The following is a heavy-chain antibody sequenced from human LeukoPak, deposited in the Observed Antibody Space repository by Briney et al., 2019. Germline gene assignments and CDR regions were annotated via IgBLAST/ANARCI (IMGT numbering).Heavy chain of an antibody. Sequence: GGSLRLSCAASGFSFSDAWMSWVRQAPGKGLEWVGRIKSKTDGGTTDYAAPVKGRFTISRDDSKNTLYLQMNSLKTEDTAVYYCTADYDYVWGSFYWGQGTLVTVSS. D-gene: IGHD3-16*01. CDR1: GFSFSDAW. J-gene: IGHJ4*02. V-gene: IGHV3-15*01. CDR3: TADYDYVWGSFY. CDR2: IKSKTDGGTT.